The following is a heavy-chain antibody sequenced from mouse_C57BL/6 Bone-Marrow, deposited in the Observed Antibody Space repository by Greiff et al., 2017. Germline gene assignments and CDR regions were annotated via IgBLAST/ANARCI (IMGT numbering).Heavy chain of an antibody. J-gene: IGHJ2*01. CDR3: ARDYYGPGYYCDY. Sequence: VQLQQPGAELVKPGASVKMSCKASGYTFTSYWITWVKQRPGQGLEWIGDIYPGSGSTNYNEKFKSKATLTVDTSSSTAYMQLSSLTSEDSAVYYCARDYYGPGYYCDYWGQGTTRTVSS. V-gene: IGHV1-55*01. D-gene: IGHD1-2*01. CDR1: GYTFTSYW. CDR2: IYPGSGST.